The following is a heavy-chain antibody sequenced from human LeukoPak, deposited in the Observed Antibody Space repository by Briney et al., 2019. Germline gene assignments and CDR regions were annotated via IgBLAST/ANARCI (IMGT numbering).Heavy chain of an antibody. CDR1: GGSISSSSYY. V-gene: IGHV4-39*01. Sequence: SETLSLTCTVSGGSISSSSYYWGWIRQAPGKGLEWIGSIYYSGSTYYNPSLKSRVTISVDTSKNQFSLKLSSVTAADTAVYYCARQRLVVPADPGYFDYWGQGTLVTVSS. CDR2: IYYSGST. J-gene: IGHJ4*02. CDR3: ARQRLVVPADPGYFDY. D-gene: IGHD2-2*01.